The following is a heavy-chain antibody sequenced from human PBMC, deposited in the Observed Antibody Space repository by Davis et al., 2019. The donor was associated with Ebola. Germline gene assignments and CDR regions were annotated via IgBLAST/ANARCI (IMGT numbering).Heavy chain of an antibody. Sequence: SETLSLTCTVSGGSISSYYWSWIRQPPGKGLEWIGEINHSGSTNYNPSLKSRVTISVDTSKNQFSLKLSSVTAADTAVYYCARERGHYDFWSGPFRFDPWGQGTLVTVSS. CDR1: GGSISSYY. D-gene: IGHD3-3*01. CDR3: ARERGHYDFWSGPFRFDP. J-gene: IGHJ5*02. V-gene: IGHV4-34*01. CDR2: INHSGST.